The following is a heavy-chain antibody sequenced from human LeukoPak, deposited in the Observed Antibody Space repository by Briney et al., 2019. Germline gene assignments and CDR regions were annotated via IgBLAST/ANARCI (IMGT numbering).Heavy chain of an antibody. D-gene: IGHD5-18*01. V-gene: IGHV4-61*02. J-gene: IGHJ4*02. CDR3: ARGGVLVDTAMVLIY. Sequence: SQTLSLTCTVSGGSISSGSYYWSWIRQPAGKGLGWIGRIYTSGSTNYNPSLKSRVTISVDTSKNQFSLKLSSVTAADTAVYYCARGGVLVDTAMVLIYWGQGTLVTVSS. CDR2: IYTSGST. CDR1: GGSISSGSYY.